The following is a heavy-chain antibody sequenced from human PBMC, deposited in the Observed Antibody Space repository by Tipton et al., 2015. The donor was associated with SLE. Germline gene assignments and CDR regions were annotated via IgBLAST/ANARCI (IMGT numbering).Heavy chain of an antibody. Sequence: SLRLSCAASGFTFSSYWMHWVRQAPGKGLVWVSRINSDGSSTSYADSVKGRFTISRDNTKNTLYLQMNSLRAEDTAVYYCAKDRSLSGEPTPFWDRGSLVTVSS. CDR2: INSDGSST. CDR1: GFTFSSYW. V-gene: IGHV3-74*01. CDR3: AKDRSLSGEPTPF. J-gene: IGHJ4*02. D-gene: IGHD7-27*01.